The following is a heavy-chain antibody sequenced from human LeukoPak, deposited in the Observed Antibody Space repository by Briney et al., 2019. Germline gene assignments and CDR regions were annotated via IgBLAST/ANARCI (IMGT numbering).Heavy chain of an antibody. CDR2: ISGSGGST. CDR1: GFTFSSYA. Sequence: GGSLRLSCAASGFTFSSYAMSWVRQAPGKGLEWVSAISGSGGSTYYAGSVKGRFTISRDNSKNTLYLQMNSLRAEDTAVYYCAKYGQLWPRDLYYFDYWGQGTLVTVSS. CDR3: AKYGQLWPRDLYYFDY. J-gene: IGHJ4*02. V-gene: IGHV3-23*01. D-gene: IGHD3-10*01.